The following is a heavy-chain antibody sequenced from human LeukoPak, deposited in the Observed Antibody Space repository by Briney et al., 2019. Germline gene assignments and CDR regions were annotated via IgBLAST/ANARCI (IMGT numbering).Heavy chain of an antibody. D-gene: IGHD3-22*01. J-gene: IGHJ6*02. CDR2: IKEDGSKK. V-gene: IGHV3-7*01. Sequence: PGGSLRLSCAASGFTFSSYWMSWVRQAPGKGLEWVANIKEDGSKKYYVDSVKGRFTISRDNAKNSLYLQMNSLRAEDTAVYYCARDRFYYDSSGPGTGNYGLDVWGQGTTVTVSS. CDR1: GFTFSSYW. CDR3: ARDRFYYDSSGPGTGNYGLDV.